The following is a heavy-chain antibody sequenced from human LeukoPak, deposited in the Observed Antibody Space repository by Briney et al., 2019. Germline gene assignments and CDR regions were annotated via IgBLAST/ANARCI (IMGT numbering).Heavy chain of an antibody. V-gene: IGHV4-34*01. CDR2: IDHRGDT. D-gene: IGHD5-24*01. Sequence: SETLSLTCAVYGGSFSPYYWSWIRQSPGKGLEWIAEIDHRGDTNYNPSVKSRVTISIDTSKNQFSLNMRSLSATDTAVYYCARGATISETGYFDFWGQGTLVTVSS. CDR3: ARGATISETGYFDF. CDR1: GGSFSPYY. J-gene: IGHJ4*03.